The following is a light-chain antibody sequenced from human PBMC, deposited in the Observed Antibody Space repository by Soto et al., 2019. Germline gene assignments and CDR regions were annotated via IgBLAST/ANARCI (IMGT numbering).Light chain of an antibody. V-gene: IGLV2-11*01. CDR3: CSYAGSYTLV. CDR2: DVS. Sequence: QSVLTQPRSVSGSPGQSVTISCTGTSSDVGGYNYVSWYQQHPGKAPKVMIYDVSKRPSGVPDRFSGSKSDNTASLTIPGLQAEDEADYYCCSYAGSYTLVFGGGTKLTVL. CDR1: SSDVGGYNY. J-gene: IGLJ2*01.